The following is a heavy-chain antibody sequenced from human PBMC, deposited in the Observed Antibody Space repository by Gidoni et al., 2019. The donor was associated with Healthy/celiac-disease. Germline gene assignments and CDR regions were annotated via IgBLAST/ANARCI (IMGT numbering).Heavy chain of an antibody. V-gene: IGHV1-2*02. CDR2: INPNSGGT. D-gene: IGHD3-10*01. CDR3: ARDGTMVRGPPGSYGMDV. CDR1: GYTFTGYY. Sequence: QVQLVQSGAEVKKPGASVKVSCKASGYTFTGYYMHWVRQAPGQGLEWMGWINPNSGGTNYAQKFQGRVTMTRDTSISTAYMELSRLRSDDTAVYYCARDGTMVRGPPGSYGMDVWGQGTTVTVSS. J-gene: IGHJ6*02.